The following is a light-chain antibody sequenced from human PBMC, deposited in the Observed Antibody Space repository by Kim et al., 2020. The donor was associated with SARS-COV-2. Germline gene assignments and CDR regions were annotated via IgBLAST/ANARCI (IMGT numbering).Light chain of an antibody. CDR2: DVA. V-gene: IGLV2-14*03. Sequence: QSVLTQPASVSGSPGQSITISCTGTSSDVGNYNYVSWYQQHPGKAPKLLIYDVAKRPSGVSVRFSGSKSDNTASLTISGLQPEDEADYYCSSYSISATVRAVFGTGTKVTVL. CDR1: SSDVGNYNY. J-gene: IGLJ1*01. CDR3: SSYSISATVRAV.